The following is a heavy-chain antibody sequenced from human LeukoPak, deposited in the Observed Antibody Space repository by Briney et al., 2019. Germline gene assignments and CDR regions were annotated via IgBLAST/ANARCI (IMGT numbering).Heavy chain of an antibody. V-gene: IGHV3-30*02. CDR1: GFTFSSYG. J-gene: IGHJ6*03. Sequence: GGSLRLSCVESGFTFSSYGIHWVRQAPGKGLEWVTFIRYDGNDKYYADSVKGRFTISRDNSKNTLYLQMNSLIPEDTAVYYCAKTGFQWGEYFYYMDVWGKGTTVTVSS. CDR3: AKTGFQWGEYFYYMDV. D-gene: IGHD1-14*01. CDR2: IRYDGNDK.